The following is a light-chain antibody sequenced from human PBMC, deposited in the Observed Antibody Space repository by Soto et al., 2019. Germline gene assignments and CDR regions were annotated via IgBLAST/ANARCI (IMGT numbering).Light chain of an antibody. CDR2: DVT. V-gene: IGLV2-14*03. J-gene: IGLJ2*01. Sequence: QSVLTQPASVSGSPGQAIAISCTGTSSDVGGHDYVSWYQHHPGKAPKLMIYDVTYRPSGVSNRFSGSKSGNTASLTISGLQAEDEADYYCGSYTSSNTLVFVGGTKLTVL. CDR3: GSYTSSNTLV. CDR1: SSDVGGHDY.